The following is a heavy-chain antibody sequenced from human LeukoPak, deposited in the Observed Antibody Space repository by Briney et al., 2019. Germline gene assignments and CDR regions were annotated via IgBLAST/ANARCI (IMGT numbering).Heavy chain of an antibody. CDR2: IYYSGST. V-gene: IGHV4-59*01. Sequence: SETLSLTCTVSGGSISSYYWSWIRQPAGKGLEWIGYIYYSGSTNYNPSLKSRVTISVDTSKNQFSLKLSSVTAADTAVYYCARGAAHTYYFDYWGQGTLVTVSS. J-gene: IGHJ4*02. CDR1: GGSISSYY. D-gene: IGHD6-6*01. CDR3: ARGAAHTYYFDY.